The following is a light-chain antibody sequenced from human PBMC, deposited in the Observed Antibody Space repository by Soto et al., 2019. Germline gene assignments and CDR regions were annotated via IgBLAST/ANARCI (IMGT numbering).Light chain of an antibody. V-gene: IGLV2-14*01. CDR1: SSDVGGYNY. CDR2: DVT. Sequence: QSVLTHPASVSGSPGQSITSSCTGTSSDVGGYNYVSWYQQHPGKAPKLMIYDVTNRPSGVSNRFSGSKSGNTASLTISGLQAEDEADYYCSSYTSSYTYVFGTGTKLTVL. CDR3: SSYTSSYTYV. J-gene: IGLJ1*01.